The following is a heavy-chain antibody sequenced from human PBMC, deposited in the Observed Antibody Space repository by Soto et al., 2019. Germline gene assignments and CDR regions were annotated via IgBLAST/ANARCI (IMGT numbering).Heavy chain of an antibody. D-gene: IGHD2-2*01. CDR1: GYTFTNSD. CDR3: AKQVPLHFSGPSCPYYLDS. V-gene: IGHV1-8*01. Sequence: ASVKVSCKASGYTFTNSDINWVRQATGQGLEWMGWMNPNSGSTGYAQKFQGRVTMASNTSISTAYMELSSLRSEDTAVYYCAKQVPLHFSGPSCPYYLDSWGQGARVTVSS. J-gene: IGHJ4*02. CDR2: MNPNSGST.